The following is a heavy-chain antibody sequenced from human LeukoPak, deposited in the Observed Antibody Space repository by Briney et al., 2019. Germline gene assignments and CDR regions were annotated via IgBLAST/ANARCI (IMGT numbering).Heavy chain of an antibody. CDR2: IWYDGSNK. Sequence: GGSLRLACAASGFTFSSYGMHGVRQAPGKGLEWVAVIWYDGSNKYYADSVKGRFTISRDNSKNTLYLQMNSLRAEDTAVYYCARVPYYDFWSGYSGDYYGMDVWGQGTTVAVSS. CDR1: GFTFSSYG. J-gene: IGHJ6*02. D-gene: IGHD3-3*01. CDR3: ARVPYYDFWSGYSGDYYGMDV. V-gene: IGHV3-33*01.